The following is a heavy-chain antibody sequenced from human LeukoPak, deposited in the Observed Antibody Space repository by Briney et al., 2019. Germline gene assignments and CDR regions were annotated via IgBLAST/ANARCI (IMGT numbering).Heavy chain of an antibody. CDR3: ARDTYCSSTSCGGGDY. CDR2: IYHSGTT. Sequence: SETLSLTCAVSGYSISSGYYWGWIRQPPGTGLEWIGSIYHSGTTYYDPSLKSRVTISVDMSKNQFSLKLSSVTAADTAVYYGARDTYCSSTSCGGGDYWGQGTLVTVSS. J-gene: IGHJ4*02. D-gene: IGHD2-2*01. V-gene: IGHV4-38-2*02. CDR1: GYSISSGYY.